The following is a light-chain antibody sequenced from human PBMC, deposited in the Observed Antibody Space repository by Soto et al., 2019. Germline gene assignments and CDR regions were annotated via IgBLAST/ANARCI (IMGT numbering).Light chain of an antibody. CDR2: EVS. Sequence: LTQRASGSGSPGQSITSRCTGTSSYVGGYNYVSWYQQHPGKAPKLMIYEVSTRTSGVSNRFSGSKSGNPASLTISGLQAEDESDYVCQSYAGSNPYVFGSGTKVTVL. J-gene: IGLJ1*01. CDR3: QSYAGSNPYV. V-gene: IGLV2-14*01. CDR1: SSYVGGYNY.